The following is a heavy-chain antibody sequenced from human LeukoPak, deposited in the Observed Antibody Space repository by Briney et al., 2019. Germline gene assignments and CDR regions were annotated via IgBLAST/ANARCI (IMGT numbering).Heavy chain of an antibody. CDR3: AKSNGYGLVDI. V-gene: IGHV4-38-2*02. Sequence: SETLSLTCTVSGYSISSGYYWGWIRQPPGKGLEWIALIYHSGTTYYNPSLKSRVTISLDTSRNQFSLKLNSVTAADTAVYYCAKSNGYGLVDIWGQGTMVTVSS. D-gene: IGHD3-10*01. CDR2: IYHSGTT. CDR1: GYSISSGYY. J-gene: IGHJ3*02.